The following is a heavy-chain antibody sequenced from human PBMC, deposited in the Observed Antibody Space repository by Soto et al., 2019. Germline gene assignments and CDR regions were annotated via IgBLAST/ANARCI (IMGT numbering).Heavy chain of an antibody. CDR1: GFTFSSYG. J-gene: IGHJ5*02. CDR2: IWYDGSNK. Sequence: PGGSLRLSCAASGFTFSSYGMHWVRQAPGKGLEWVAVIWYDGSNKYYADSVKGRFTISRDNSKNTLYLQMNSLRAEDTAVYYCARDFGQLVPNWFDPWGQGTLVTVSS. D-gene: IGHD6-13*01. V-gene: IGHV3-33*01. CDR3: ARDFGQLVPNWFDP.